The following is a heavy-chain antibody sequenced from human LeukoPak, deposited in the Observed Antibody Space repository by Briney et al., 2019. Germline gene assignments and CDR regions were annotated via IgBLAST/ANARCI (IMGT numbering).Heavy chain of an antibody. CDR1: GFTFSSYE. CDR3: ARELETAFDI. V-gene: IGHV3-48*03. Sequence: PGGSLRLSCAASGFTFSSYEMNWVRQAPGKGLEWVSYISSSRSGSTKYYADSVTGRFTISRDTAKNSLYLQMNSLRAEDTAVYYCARELETAFDIWGQGTMVTVSS. J-gene: IGHJ3*02. CDR2: ISSSRSGSTK.